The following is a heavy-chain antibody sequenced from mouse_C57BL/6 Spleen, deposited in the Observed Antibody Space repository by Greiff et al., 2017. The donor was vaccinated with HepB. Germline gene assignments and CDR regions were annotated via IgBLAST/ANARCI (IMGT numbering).Heavy chain of an antibody. D-gene: IGHD2-3*01. J-gene: IGHJ3*01. CDR1: GFTFSSYA. CDR3: ARDRYDGYSWFAY. Sequence: EVKVVESGGGLVKPGGSLKLSCAASGFTFSSYAMSWVRQTPEKRLEWVATISDGGSYTYYPDNVKGRFTISRDNAKNNLYLQMSHLKSEDSAMYYCARDRYDGYSWFAYWGQGTLVTVSA. CDR2: ISDGGSYT. V-gene: IGHV5-4*01.